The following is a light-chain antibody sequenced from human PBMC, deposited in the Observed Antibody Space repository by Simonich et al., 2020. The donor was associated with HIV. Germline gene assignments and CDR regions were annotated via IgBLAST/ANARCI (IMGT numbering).Light chain of an antibody. CDR3: QQYHLWPPLT. CDR2: GAS. CDR1: QSVTNN. Sequence: EIVMTQSPATLSVSPGERATFSCRASQSVTNNLAWYQQKPGQAPRLLIYGASTRATGIPVRFSGSGSGTEFTLTISSLQSEDFAVYYCQQYHLWPPLTFGGGTKVEIK. V-gene: IGKV3-15*01. J-gene: IGKJ4*01.